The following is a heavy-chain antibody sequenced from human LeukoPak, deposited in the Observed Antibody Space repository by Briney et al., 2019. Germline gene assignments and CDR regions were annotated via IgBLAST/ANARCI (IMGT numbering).Heavy chain of an antibody. J-gene: IGHJ4*02. D-gene: IGHD2-2*01. Sequence: PGGSLRLSCAASGFTFSSYAMTWVRQSPGEGLEWVSTISVSGGTYYADSVKGRLTISRDNSKNTLYLQMNSLRAEDTAVYYCAKECSTTSCYLFDCWGEGTLVTVSS. V-gene: IGHV3-23*01. CDR1: GFTFSSYA. CDR2: ISVSGGT. CDR3: AKECSTTSCYLFDC.